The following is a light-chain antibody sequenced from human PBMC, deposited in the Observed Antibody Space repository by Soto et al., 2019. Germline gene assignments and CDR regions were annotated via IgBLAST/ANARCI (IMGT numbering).Light chain of an antibody. Sequence: DIVMTHSPNSLALSLGERATINCKSSQSSLHSSNNKICLAWYQQKPGQPPKVLIYWASNRESGVPDRFSGSGSGTDFTLTISSLEPEDFAVYYCQQRSNWPLCTFGQGTKVDIK. CDR2: WAS. CDR1: QSSLHSSNNKIC. V-gene: IGKV4-1*01. J-gene: IGKJ1*01. CDR3: QQRSNWPLCT.